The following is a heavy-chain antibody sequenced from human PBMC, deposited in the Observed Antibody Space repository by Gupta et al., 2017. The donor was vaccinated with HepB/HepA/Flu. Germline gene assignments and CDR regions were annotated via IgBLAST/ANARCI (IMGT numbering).Heavy chain of an antibody. D-gene: IGHD2-15*01. CDR1: GFPCSRSW. J-gene: IGHJ6*02. V-gene: IGHV3-74*01. CDR3: ASDPSSAGRPYGMDV. CDR2: VNSDGTKT. Sequence: EVQLVESGGGLVQPGGSLRLSCAASGFPCSRSWMHWFLQAPGKGLVWVSRVNSDGTKTIYADSVKGRFTISRDNAKNTLYLQMNSLRAEDTAVYYCASDPSSAGRPYGMDVWGQGTTVTVSS.